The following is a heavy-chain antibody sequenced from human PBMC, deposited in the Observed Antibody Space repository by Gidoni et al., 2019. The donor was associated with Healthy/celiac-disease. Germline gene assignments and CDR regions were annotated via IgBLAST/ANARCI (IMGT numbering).Heavy chain of an antibody. CDR3: ARDNTGGVYYYGMDV. J-gene: IGHJ6*02. CDR2: IKQDGGEK. V-gene: IGHV3-7*01. D-gene: IGHD2-8*02. CDR1: GFIFSRYW. Sequence: EVQLVESGGGLVQSGGSLRLSCAASGFIFSRYWMSWVRQAPGKGLEWVAIIKQDGGEKYYVDSVKGRFTISRDNAKNSLYLQMNSLRAEDTAVYYCARDNTGGVYYYGMDVWGQGTTVTVSS.